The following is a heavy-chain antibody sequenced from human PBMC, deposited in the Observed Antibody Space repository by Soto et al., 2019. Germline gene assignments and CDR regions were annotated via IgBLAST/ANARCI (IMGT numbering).Heavy chain of an antibody. D-gene: IGHD3-3*01. CDR1: GGSFSGYY. CDR2: INHSGST. Sequence: SETLSLTCAVYGGSFSGYYWSWIRQPPGKGLEWIGEINHSGSTNYNPSLKSRVTISVDTSKNQFSLKLSSVTAADTAGYYYARGGTYYDFWSGPYYYYGMDVWGQGTTVTVSS. J-gene: IGHJ6*02. V-gene: IGHV4-34*01. CDR3: ARGGTYYDFWSGPYYYYGMDV.